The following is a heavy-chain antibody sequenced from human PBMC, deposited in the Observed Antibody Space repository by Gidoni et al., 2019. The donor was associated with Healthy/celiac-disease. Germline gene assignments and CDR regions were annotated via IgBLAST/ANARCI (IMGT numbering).Heavy chain of an antibody. D-gene: IGHD4-17*01. CDR2: ISGSGGST. V-gene: IGHV3-23*01. J-gene: IGHJ4*02. CDR1: GFTFSSYA. CDR3: AKDLMTVTTYFDY. Sequence: EVQLLAPGGGLVQPGGFLSPSCAASGFTFSSYAMSWVRQAPGKGLEWFSAISGSGGSTYYADSVKGRFTNSRDNSKNTLYLQMNSLRAEDTAVYYCAKDLMTVTTYFDYWGQGTLVTVSS.